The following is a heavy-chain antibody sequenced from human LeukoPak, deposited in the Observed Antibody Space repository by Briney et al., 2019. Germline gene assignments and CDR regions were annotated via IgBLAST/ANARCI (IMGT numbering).Heavy chain of an antibody. CDR3: ARVEGGSFGY. J-gene: IGHJ4*02. CDR1: GGSISSGGYS. D-gene: IGHD2-15*01. V-gene: IGHV4-31*03. Sequence: SETLSLTCTVSGGSISSGGYSWSWIRQHPGKGLEWIGYIYYSGSTYYNPSLKSRVTISVDTSKNQFSLKLSSVTAADTVVYYCARVEGGSFGYWGQGTLVTVSS. CDR2: IYYSGST.